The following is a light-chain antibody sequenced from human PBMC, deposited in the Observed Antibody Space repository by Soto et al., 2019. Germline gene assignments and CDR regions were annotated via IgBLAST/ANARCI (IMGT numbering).Light chain of an antibody. V-gene: IGLV3-21*02. Sequence: SYELTQSPSVSVAPGQTARITCEEDNIGTKSVHWYQQKPGQAPVLVVYDDNDRPSGIPERFSGSNSGTTANLAISRVEAGDEADYYCQVWDSTSDLVVFGGGTKLTVL. CDR1: NIGTKS. J-gene: IGLJ2*01. CDR3: QVWDSTSDLVV. CDR2: DDN.